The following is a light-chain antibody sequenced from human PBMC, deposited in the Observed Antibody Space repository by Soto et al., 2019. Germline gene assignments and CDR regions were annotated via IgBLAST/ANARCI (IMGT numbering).Light chain of an antibody. Sequence: IGLTNSPATLSLSPGERATGXXRASQSVSSYLARYEHTPGQAPRLSIYDASNRATGIPARFSGSGSGTDFTLTISSLEAEDFAVYYCQQRSNWLITSGQGTRPEI. J-gene: IGKJ5*01. V-gene: IGKV3-11*01. CDR1: QSVSSY. CDR2: DAS. CDR3: QQRSNWLIT.